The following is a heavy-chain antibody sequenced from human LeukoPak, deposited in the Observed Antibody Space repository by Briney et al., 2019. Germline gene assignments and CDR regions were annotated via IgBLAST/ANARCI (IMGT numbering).Heavy chain of an antibody. J-gene: IGHJ4*02. D-gene: IGHD3-10*01. V-gene: IGHV4-38-2*02. CDR2: IYHSGST. Sequence: SETLSLTCTVSGYSISSGYYWGWIRQPPGKGLEWIGSIYHSGSTYYNPPLKSRVTISVDTSKNQFSLKLSSVTAADTAVYYCVGEFGESHYYFDYWGQGTLVTVSS. CDR3: VGEFGESHYYFDY. CDR1: GYSISSGYY.